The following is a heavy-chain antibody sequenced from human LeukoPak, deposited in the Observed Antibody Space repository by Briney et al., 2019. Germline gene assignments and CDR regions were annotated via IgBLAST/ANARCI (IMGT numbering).Heavy chain of an antibody. V-gene: IGHV3-7*01. D-gene: IGHD6-19*01. CDR1: GFTFSSYW. Sequence: PGGSLRLSCAASGFTFSSYWMSWVRQAPGKGLEWVANIRKDGSEKYYVDSVKGRFTISRDNAKNSLYLQMNSLRTEDTAVYYCARDGHATVAVNFDYWGQGTLVTVSS. J-gene: IGHJ4*02. CDR3: ARDGHATVAVNFDY. CDR2: IRKDGSEK.